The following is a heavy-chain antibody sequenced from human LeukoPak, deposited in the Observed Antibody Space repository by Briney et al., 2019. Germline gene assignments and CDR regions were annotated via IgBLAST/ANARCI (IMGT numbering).Heavy chain of an antibody. Sequence: GASVKVSCKASGGTFSSYAISWVRQAPGQGLEWMGRIIPIFGTANYAQKFQGRVTITTDESTSTAYMELSSLRSEDTAVYYCARDLFGGPEYYYYYYTDVWGKGTTVTVSS. CDR1: GGTFSSYA. CDR3: ARDLFGGPEYYYYYYTDV. V-gene: IGHV1-69*05. CDR2: IIPIFGTA. J-gene: IGHJ6*03. D-gene: IGHD3-10*01.